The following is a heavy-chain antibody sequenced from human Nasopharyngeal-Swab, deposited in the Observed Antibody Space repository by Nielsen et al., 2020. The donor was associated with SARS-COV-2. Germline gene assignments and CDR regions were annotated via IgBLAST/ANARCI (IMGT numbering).Heavy chain of an antibody. CDR3: ATTTVTSSRGPFGP. CDR2: TYYRGST. Sequence: SETLSLTCTVSGDSISSSNYYCAWIRQSPGRGLEWIGSTYYRGSTYYNPSLKSRVTISVDASKNQFSLRLNSVTATDTAVYYCATTTVTSSRGPFGPWGQGTLITVSS. CDR1: GDSISSSNYY. D-gene: IGHD4-17*01. J-gene: IGHJ5*02. V-gene: IGHV4-39*01.